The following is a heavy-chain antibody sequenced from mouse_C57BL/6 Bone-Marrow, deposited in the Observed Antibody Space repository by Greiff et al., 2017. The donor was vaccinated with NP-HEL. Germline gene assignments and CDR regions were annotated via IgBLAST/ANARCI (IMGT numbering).Heavy chain of an antibody. CDR3: ARFWGLRRWWYFDV. V-gene: IGHV3-8*01. D-gene: IGHD2-4*01. CDR1: GYSITSDY. J-gene: IGHJ1*03. Sequence: EVKLVESGPGLAKPSQTLSLTCSVTGYSITSDYWNWIRKFPGNKLEYMGYISYSGSTYYNPSLKSRISITRDTSKNQYYLQLNSVTTKDTATYYCARFWGLRRWWYFDVWGTGTTVTVSS. CDR2: ISYSGST.